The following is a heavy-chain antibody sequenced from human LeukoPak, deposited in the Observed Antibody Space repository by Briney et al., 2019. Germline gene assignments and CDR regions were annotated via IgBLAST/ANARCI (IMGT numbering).Heavy chain of an antibody. CDR2: ISGSGDTI. V-gene: IGHV3-48*03. D-gene: IGHD6-19*01. CDR1: EFTFSGYE. CDR3: ARVPNSGWFDY. Sequence: GGSLRLSCAASEFTFSGYEMNWVRQAPGKGLEWVSYISGSGDTIDHADSVKGRFTISRDNSKNTLYLQMNSLRAEDTAVYYCARVPNSGWFDYWGQGTLVTVSS. J-gene: IGHJ4*02.